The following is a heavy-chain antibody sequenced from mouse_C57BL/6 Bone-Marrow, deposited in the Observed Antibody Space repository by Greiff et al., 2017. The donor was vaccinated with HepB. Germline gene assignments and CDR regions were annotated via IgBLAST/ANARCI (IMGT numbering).Heavy chain of an antibody. D-gene: IGHD2-4*01. Sequence: VHVKQSGTVLARPGASVKMSCKTSGYTFTSYWMHWVKQRPGQGLEWIGAIYPGNSDTSYNQKFKGKAKLTAVTSASTAYMELSSLTNEDSAVYYCTRRDYEGAYYFDYWGQGTTLTVSS. V-gene: IGHV1-5*01. CDR1: GYTFTSYW. J-gene: IGHJ2*01. CDR2: IYPGNSDT. CDR3: TRRDYEGAYYFDY.